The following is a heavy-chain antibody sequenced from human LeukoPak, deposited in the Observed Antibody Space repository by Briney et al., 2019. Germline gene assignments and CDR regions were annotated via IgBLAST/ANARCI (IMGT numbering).Heavy chain of an antibody. J-gene: IGHJ4*02. CDR2: IYHSGST. CDR1: GFTFSSYEM. CDR3: ARTTRAYFDY. D-gene: IGHD1-14*01. Sequence: GSLRLSCAASGFTFSSYEMNWVRQPPGKGLEWIGEIYHSGSTNYNPSLKSRVTISVDKSKNQFSLKLSSVTAADTAVYYCARTTRAYFDYWGQGTLVTVSS. V-gene: IGHV4-4*02.